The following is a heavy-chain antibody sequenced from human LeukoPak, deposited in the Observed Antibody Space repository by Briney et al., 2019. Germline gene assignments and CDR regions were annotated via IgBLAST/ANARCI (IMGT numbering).Heavy chain of an antibody. J-gene: IGHJ6*03. D-gene: IGHD3-10*01. V-gene: IGHV4-39*07. CDR2: IYYSGST. CDR1: GGSISSSSYY. CDR3: ARGGYYGSGSYSRTPYYYYMDV. Sequence: PSETLSLTCTVSGGSISSSSYYWGWIRQPPGKGLEWIGSIYYSGSTYYNPSLKSRVTISVDTSKNQFSLKLSSVTAADTAVYYCARGGYYGSGSYSRTPYYYYMDVWGKGTTVTISS.